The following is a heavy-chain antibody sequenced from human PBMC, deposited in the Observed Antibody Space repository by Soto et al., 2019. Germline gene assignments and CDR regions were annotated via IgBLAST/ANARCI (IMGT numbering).Heavy chain of an antibody. Sequence: PTETLSLTCTVSGGSISNYYLSWVRQAPGKGLEWIGYIYYSGSTNYNPSLKSRVTISVDTSKNQFSLKLSSVTAADTAVYYCASRSIAAAGTNYYYGMDVWGQGTTVTVSS. V-gene: IGHV4-59*01. D-gene: IGHD6-13*01. CDR3: ASRSIAAAGTNYYYGMDV. CDR2: IYYSGST. CDR1: GGSISNYY. J-gene: IGHJ6*02.